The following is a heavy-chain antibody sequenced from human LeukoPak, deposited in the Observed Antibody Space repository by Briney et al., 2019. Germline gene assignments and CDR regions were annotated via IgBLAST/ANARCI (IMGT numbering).Heavy chain of an antibody. CDR3: ASTRYGGSGYYYLFGDYGDY. V-gene: IGHV5-10-1*01. D-gene: IGHD3-22*01. CDR2: IDPSDSYT. CDR1: GYSFTSYW. J-gene: IGHJ4*02. Sequence: GESLKISCKSSGYSFTSYWISCVRQMPGKGLEWMGRIDPSDSYTNYSPSFQGHVTISADKSISTAYLQWSSLKASDAAMYYCASTRYGGSGYYYLFGDYGDYWCQGTLVTVSS.